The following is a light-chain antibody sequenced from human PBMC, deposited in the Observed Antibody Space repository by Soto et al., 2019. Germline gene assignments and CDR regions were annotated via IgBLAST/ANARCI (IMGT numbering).Light chain of an antibody. V-gene: IGLV3-9*01. CDR3: QVWDITVV. CDR2: RDR. Sequence: SYELTQPLSVSVGPGQTARIPCGGNNIGSKNVHWYQQKPGQAPVLVIYRDRNRPSGIPERFSGSNSGNTATLTISRAQAGDEADYYCQVWDITVVFGGGTKLTVL. J-gene: IGLJ2*01. CDR1: NIGSKN.